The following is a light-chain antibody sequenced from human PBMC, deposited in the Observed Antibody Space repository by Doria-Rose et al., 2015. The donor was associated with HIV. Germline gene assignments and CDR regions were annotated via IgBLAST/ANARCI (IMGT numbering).Light chain of an antibody. CDR1: SSNIGNNY. V-gene: IGLV1-51*01. J-gene: IGLJ3*02. CDR3: GAWDSSLSAGV. Sequence: QSVLTQPPSVSAAPGQKVTISCSGSSSNIGNNYVSWYQQLPGTAPKLLIYDSNKRPSGIPDRLSASKSATSATLGITGLQTGDEADYYCGAWDSSLSAGVFGGGTKLTVL. CDR2: DSN.